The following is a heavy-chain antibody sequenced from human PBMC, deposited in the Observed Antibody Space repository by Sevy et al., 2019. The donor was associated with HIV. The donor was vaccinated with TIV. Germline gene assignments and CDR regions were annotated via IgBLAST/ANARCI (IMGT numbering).Heavy chain of an antibody. Sequence: GGSLRLSCAASGFTFSSYAMHWVRQAPGKGLEWVAVISYDGSNKYYADSVKGRFTISRDNSKNTLYLQMNSLRAEDTAVYYCARGGDSSGYYGGWDYYYYGMDVWGQGTTVTVSS. V-gene: IGHV3-30-3*01. CDR3: ARGGDSSGYYGGWDYYYYGMDV. D-gene: IGHD3-22*01. J-gene: IGHJ6*02. CDR2: ISYDGSNK. CDR1: GFTFSSYA.